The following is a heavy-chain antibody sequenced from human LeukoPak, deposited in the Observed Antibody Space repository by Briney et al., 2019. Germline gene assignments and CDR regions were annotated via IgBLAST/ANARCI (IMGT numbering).Heavy chain of an antibody. J-gene: IGHJ3*02. D-gene: IGHD3-9*01. CDR3: ARALDWLSPIDAFDI. Sequence: GGSLRLSCAASGFTFSSYAMHWVRQAPGKGLEWVAVISYDGSNKYYADSVKGRFTISRDNSKNTLYLQMNSLRAEDTAVYYCARALDWLSPIDAFDIWGQGTMVTVSS. CDR1: GFTFSSYA. CDR2: ISYDGSNK. V-gene: IGHV3-30-3*01.